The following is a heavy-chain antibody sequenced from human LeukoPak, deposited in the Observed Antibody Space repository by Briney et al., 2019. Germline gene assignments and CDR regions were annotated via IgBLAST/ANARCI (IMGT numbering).Heavy chain of an antibody. Sequence: PGGSLRLSCAVSRITFRNARMSWVRQAPGKGLEWVARIRSKTEGETKEYAASVKGRFTISRDDSRSRLYLQMNSLKTEDTAVYYCATGVVTGTPRWGQGTLVTVSS. CDR1: RITFRNAR. J-gene: IGHJ4*02. D-gene: IGHD1-1*01. CDR3: ATGVVTGTPR. V-gene: IGHV3-15*01. CDR2: IRSKTEGETK.